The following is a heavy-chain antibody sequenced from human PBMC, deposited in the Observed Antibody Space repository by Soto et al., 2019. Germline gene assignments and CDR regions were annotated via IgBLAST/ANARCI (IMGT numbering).Heavy chain of an antibody. CDR2: IYYSGST. J-gene: IGHJ6*02. CDR3: ARELRFGEDYYGMDV. Sequence: QVQLQESGPGLVKPSQTLSLTCTVSGGSISSGGYYWSWIRQHPGKGLEWIGYIYYSGSTYYNPALKSRVTISVDTSKNQFSLKLSSVTAADTAVYYCARELRFGEDYYGMDVWGQGTTVTVSS. V-gene: IGHV4-31*03. D-gene: IGHD3-10*01. CDR1: GGSISSGGYY.